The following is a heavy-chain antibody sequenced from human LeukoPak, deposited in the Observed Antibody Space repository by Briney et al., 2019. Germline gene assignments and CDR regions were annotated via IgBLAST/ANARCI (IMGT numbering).Heavy chain of an antibody. J-gene: IGHJ4*02. CDR1: GFSLSTSGMC. CDR2: IDWDDDK. D-gene: IGHD3-22*01. CDR3: ARMPVYYDSSGYPDY. Sequence: ESGPALVKPTQTLTLTCTFSGFSLSTSGMCVSWIRQPPGKALEWLARIDWDDDKYYSTSLKTRLTISKDTSKNQVVLTMTNMDPVDTATYYCARMPVYYDSSGYPDYWGQGTLVTVSS. V-gene: IGHV2-70*11.